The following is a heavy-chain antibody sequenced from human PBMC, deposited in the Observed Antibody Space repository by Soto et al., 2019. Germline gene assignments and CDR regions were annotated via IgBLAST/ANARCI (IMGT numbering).Heavy chain of an antibody. V-gene: IGHV4-39*01. CDR2: IYYSGST. J-gene: IGHJ4*02. CDR3: ASRITIFGLGSLDY. D-gene: IGHD3-3*01. Sequence: PSETLSLTCTVSGGSINSSSYYWGWIRQPPGKGLVWIGSIYYSGSTYYNPSLKSRVTISVDTSKNQFSLKLSSVTAADTAVYYCASRITIFGLGSLDYWGQGTLVTVSS. CDR1: GGSINSSSYY.